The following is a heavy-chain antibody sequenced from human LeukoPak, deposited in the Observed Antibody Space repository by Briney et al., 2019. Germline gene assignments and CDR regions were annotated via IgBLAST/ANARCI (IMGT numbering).Heavy chain of an antibody. D-gene: IGHD2-21*02. Sequence: WGSLRLSCAASGFTFSNYAMHWVRQAPGKRLEWVSLITGSGSSTYYSNSVKGRFTISRDTSKNTLYLQMNSLRAEDTAVYYCAKINPLVTPRGPFHYWGQGTLVTVSS. CDR1: GFTFSNYA. CDR2: ITGSGSST. V-gene: IGHV3-23*01. J-gene: IGHJ4*02. CDR3: AKINPLVTPRGPFHY.